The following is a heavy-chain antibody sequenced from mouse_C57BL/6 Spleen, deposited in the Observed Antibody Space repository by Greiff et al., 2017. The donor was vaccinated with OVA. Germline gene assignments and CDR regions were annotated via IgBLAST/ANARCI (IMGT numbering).Heavy chain of an antibody. D-gene: IGHD2-10*02. Sequence: EVKLQESGPGLVKPSQSLSLTCSVTGYSITSGYYWNWIRQFPGNKLEWMGYISYDGSNNYNPSLKNRISITRDTSKNQFFLKLNSVTTEDTATYYCARDPGMVYYFDCWGQGTTLTVSS. CDR3: ARDPGMVYYFDC. CDR1: GYSITSGYY. J-gene: IGHJ2*01. V-gene: IGHV3-6*01. CDR2: ISYDGSN.